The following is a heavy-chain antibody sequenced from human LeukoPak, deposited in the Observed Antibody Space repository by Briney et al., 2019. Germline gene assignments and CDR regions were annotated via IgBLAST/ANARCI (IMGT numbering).Heavy chain of an antibody. V-gene: IGHV3-23*01. CDR3: SKDRTTSGGAEGY. CDR2: ISGSGGGT. J-gene: IGHJ4*02. CDR1: GFTSSSYA. D-gene: IGHD3-10*01. Sequence: GGSLRLSCAASGFTSSSYAMSWVRQAPGKGLERVSGISGSGGGTYYADSVKGRFTISRDNSKNTLYLQMNSLRAEDTAIYYCSKDRTTSGGAEGYWGQGTLVTVSA.